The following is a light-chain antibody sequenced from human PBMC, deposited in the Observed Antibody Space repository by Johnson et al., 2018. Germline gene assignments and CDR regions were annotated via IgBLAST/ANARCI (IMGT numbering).Light chain of an antibody. CDR3: GTWDSSLRAGNV. CDR2: ENN. Sequence: QSVLTQPPSVSAAPGQKVTISCSGSSSNIGNNYVSWYQQLPGTAPKLLIYENNKRPSVIHDRFSGSKSGTSATLGITGLQTGDEADYYCGTWDSSLRAGNVCGTRTKVTVL. J-gene: IGLJ1*01. CDR1: SSNIGNNY. V-gene: IGLV1-51*02.